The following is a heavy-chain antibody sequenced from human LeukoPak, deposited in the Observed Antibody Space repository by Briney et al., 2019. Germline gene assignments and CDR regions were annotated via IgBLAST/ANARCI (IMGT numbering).Heavy chain of an antibody. D-gene: IGHD5-18*01. CDR2: VYSSGIT. CDR1: GGSVNKYY. CDR3: ARRLKPKDTLSYFDC. V-gene: IGHV4-4*08. Sequence: SETLSLTCTVSGGSVNKYYWSWIRHPPGKGLEWIGYVYSSGITNYNVSLKSRVTISVDTSKNQFSLRLTSMTAADSAVYYCARRLKPKDTLSYFDCWGQGTLVTVSS. J-gene: IGHJ4*02.